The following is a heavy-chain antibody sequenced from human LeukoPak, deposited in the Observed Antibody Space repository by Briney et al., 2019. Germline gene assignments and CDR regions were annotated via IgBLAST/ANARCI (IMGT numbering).Heavy chain of an antibody. V-gene: IGHV4-59*11. CDR1: GGSFSSHY. CDR2: TYYSGNA. CDR3: AGVRGILMDV. J-gene: IGHJ6*02. Sequence: KPSETLSLTCTVSGGSFSSHYWTWIRQPPGMGLEWIGYTYYSGNANYNPSLKSRVTISVDKSKNRFSLRLNSVTTADTAVYYCAGVRGILMDVWGQGTTVSVSS.